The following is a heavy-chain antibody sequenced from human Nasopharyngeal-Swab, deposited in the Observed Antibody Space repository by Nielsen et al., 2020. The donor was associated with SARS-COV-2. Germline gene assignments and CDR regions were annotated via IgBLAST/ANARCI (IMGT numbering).Heavy chain of an antibody. J-gene: IGHJ6*03. Sequence: GESLKISCAASGFTVRSNYMTWVRQAPGKGLEWLSVLYVGGSTYYADSVKDRVTISRDNSKNTLYLHMNGLSAEDTAVYYCARVRGVAPRNYYYYMDVWGKGTTVTVSS. CDR1: GFTVRSNY. D-gene: IGHD2-15*01. CDR2: LYVGGST. CDR3: ARVRGVAPRNYYYYMDV. V-gene: IGHV3-66*01.